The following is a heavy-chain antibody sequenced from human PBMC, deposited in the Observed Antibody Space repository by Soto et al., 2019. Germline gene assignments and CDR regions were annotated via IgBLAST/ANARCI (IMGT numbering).Heavy chain of an antibody. V-gene: IGHV3-11*01. CDR3: ARDPIAARLGYYYYYMDV. Sequence: QVQLVESGGGLVKPGGSLRLSCAASGFTFSDYYMSWIRQAPGKGLEWVSYISSSGSTIYYADSVKGRFTISRDNAKNTLYLQMNSRRAEDKAVYYCARDPIAARLGYYYYYMDVWGKGTTVTVSS. CDR1: GFTFSDYY. CDR2: ISSSGSTI. D-gene: IGHD6-6*01. J-gene: IGHJ6*03.